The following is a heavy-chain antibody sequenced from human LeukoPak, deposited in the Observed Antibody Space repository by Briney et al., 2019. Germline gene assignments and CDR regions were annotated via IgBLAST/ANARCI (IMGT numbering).Heavy chain of an antibody. CDR2: INHSGST. D-gene: IGHD1-7*01. Sequence: PSETLSLTCAVYGGSFSGYYWSWIRQPPGKGLEWIGEINHSGSTNYNPSLKSRVTISVDTSKNQFSLKLSSVTAADTAVYYCARVPVADWNYVSWYFDLWGRGTLVTVSS. CDR1: GGSFSGYY. V-gene: IGHV4-34*01. J-gene: IGHJ2*01. CDR3: ARVPVADWNYVSWYFDL.